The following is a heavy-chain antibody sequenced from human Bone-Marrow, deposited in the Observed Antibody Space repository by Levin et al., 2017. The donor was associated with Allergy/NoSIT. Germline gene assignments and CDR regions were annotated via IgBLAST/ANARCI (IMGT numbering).Heavy chain of an antibody. CDR1: GGSFSGYY. CDR2: INHSGST. CDR3: ARGPEMATNDAFDI. Sequence: SETLSLTCAVYGGSFSGYYWSWIRQPPGKGLEWIGEINHSGSTNYNPSLKSRVTISVDTSKNQFSLKLSSVTAADTAVYYCARGPEMATNDAFDIWGQGTMVTVSS. J-gene: IGHJ3*02. D-gene: IGHD5-24*01. V-gene: IGHV4-34*01.